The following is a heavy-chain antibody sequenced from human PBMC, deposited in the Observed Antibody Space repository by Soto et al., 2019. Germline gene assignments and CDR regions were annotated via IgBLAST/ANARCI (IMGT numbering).Heavy chain of an antibody. D-gene: IGHD3-3*01. J-gene: IGHJ5*02. CDR3: ARESRFLEWLSLNWFDP. V-gene: IGHV3-48*02. Sequence: GGSLRLSCADSGFTFSSYSMNWVRQAPGKGLEWVSYISSSSSTIYYADSVKGRFTISRDNAKNSLYLQMNSLRDEDTAVYYCARESRFLEWLSLNWFDPWGQGTLVTVSS. CDR2: ISSSSSTI. CDR1: GFTFSSYS.